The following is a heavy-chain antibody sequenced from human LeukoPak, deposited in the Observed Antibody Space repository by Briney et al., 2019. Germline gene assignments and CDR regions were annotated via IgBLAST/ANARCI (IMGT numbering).Heavy chain of an antibody. D-gene: IGHD4-17*01. CDR1: GFTFSSYG. J-gene: IGHJ4*02. V-gene: IGHV3-30*02. Sequence: GGSLRLSCAASGFTFSSYGMHWVRQAPGKGLEWVAFIRYDGSNKYYADSVKGRFTISRDNSTNTLYLQMNSLRAEDTAVYYCAKEDLTTVTTGGYWGQGTLVTVSS. CDR2: IRYDGSNK. CDR3: AKEDLTTVTTGGY.